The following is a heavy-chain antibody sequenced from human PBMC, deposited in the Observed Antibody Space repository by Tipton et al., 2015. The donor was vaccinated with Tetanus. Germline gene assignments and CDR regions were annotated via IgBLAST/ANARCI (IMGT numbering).Heavy chain of an antibody. CDR1: GYTFTGYY. V-gene: IGHV1-2*02. J-gene: IGHJ6*02. CDR2: IDPNSGGT. CDR3: AGDGGDYICYGMDV. D-gene: IGHD2-21*01. Sequence: QLVQSGAEVKKPGASVKVSCKASGYTFTGYYMYWVRQAPGQGLEWMGWIDPNSGGTVYAQKFQGRVTMTRDTSISTAYMGLRSLRSGGTAVYYCAGDGGDYICYGMDVWGPGTTVTVS.